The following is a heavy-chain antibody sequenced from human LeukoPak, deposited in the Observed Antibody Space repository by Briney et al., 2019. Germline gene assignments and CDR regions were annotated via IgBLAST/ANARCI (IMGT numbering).Heavy chain of an antibody. D-gene: IGHD2-21*01. CDR1: GFTFSNYA. Sequence: GGSLRLSCAAPGFTFSNYAMSWVRQAPGKGLEWVSATTRAADKTYYADSVEGRFTISRDNSKNMLYLQMNSLRAEDTAVYYCARSVVVGRVFPGLDYWGQGTLVTVFS. J-gene: IGHJ4*02. CDR3: ARSVVVGRVFPGLDY. V-gene: IGHV3-23*01. CDR2: TTRAADKT.